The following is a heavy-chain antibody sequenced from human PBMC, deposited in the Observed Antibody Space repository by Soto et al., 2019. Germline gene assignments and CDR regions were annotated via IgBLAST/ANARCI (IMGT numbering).Heavy chain of an antibody. Sequence: ASVKVSCKASGYPFTGPYIYWVRQAPGQGLEWMGWTNPSSGGTEFAEKFQGRVTVTRDTSIRTVFLELNSLTSDDTGVYFCARDFRTYSHGVDVWGQGTAVTVSS. CDR2: TNPSSGGT. V-gene: IGHV1-2*02. CDR3: ARDFRTYSHGVDV. J-gene: IGHJ6*02. D-gene: IGHD4-4*01. CDR1: GYPFTGPY.